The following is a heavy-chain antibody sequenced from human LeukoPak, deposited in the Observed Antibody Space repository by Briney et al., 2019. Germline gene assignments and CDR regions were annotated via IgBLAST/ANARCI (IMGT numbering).Heavy chain of an antibody. CDR1: GFTFSSYA. CDR2: ISGSGGST. J-gene: IGHJ4*02. D-gene: IGHD3-3*01. CDR3: AKVPITIFRVVTDYYFDY. V-gene: IGHV3-23*01. Sequence: PGGSLRLSCAASGFTFSSYAMSWVRQAPGKGLEWVSAISGSGGSTYYADSVKGRFTISRDNSKNTLYLQMNSLRAEDTAVYYCAKVPITIFRVVTDYYFDYWGQGTLVTVSS.